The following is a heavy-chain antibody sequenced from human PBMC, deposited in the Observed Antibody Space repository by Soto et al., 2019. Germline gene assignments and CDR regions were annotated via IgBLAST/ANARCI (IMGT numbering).Heavy chain of an antibody. Sequence: EVQLVESGGGLVKPGGSLRLSCAASGFTFSNAWMSWVRQAPGKGLEWVGRIKSKTDGGTTDYAAPVKGRFTISRDHPKHSLFLKRTRLKAEDTAVYSCPPWGGSPLAYGGKAPLVTFSS. CDR3: PPWGGSPLAY. D-gene: IGHD1-26*01. CDR2: IKSKTDGGTT. CDR1: GFTFSNAW. J-gene: IGHJ4*02. V-gene: IGHV3-15*01.